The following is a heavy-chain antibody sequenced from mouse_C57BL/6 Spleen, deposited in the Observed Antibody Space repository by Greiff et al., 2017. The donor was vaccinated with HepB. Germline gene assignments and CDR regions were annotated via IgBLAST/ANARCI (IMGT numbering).Heavy chain of an antibody. V-gene: IGHV1-82*01. Sequence: VQLQQSGPELVKPGASVKISCKASGYAFSSSWMNWVKQRPGKGLEWIGRIYPGDGDTNYNGKFKGKATLTADKSSSTAYMQLSSLTSEDSAVYFCARQYYSSSYFDYWGQGTTLTVSS. CDR3: ARQYYSSSYFDY. D-gene: IGHD1-1*01. CDR2: IYPGDGDT. J-gene: IGHJ2*01. CDR1: GYAFSSSW.